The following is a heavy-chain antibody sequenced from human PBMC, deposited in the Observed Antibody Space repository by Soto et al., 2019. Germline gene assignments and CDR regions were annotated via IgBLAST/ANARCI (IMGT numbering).Heavy chain of an antibody. CDR3: ARDCSSSSRSVWPY. V-gene: IGHV3-23*01. CDR1: GFSLKNYA. Sequence: GSLRLSCAASGFSLKNYAMTWVRQAPGKGLEWVSGITGSGDKTYYADSVKGRFIISRDNSENTLYLQMNSLRAEDTALYYCARDCSSSSRSVWPYWGQGTQVTVSS. D-gene: IGHD2-2*01. J-gene: IGHJ4*02. CDR2: ITGSGDKT.